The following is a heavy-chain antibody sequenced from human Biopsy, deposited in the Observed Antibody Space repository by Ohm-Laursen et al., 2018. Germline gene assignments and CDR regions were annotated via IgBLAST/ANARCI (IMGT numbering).Heavy chain of an antibody. J-gene: IGHJ5*02. CDR3: ARPSGGVSTIGFDP. CDR2: INPHTGVT. V-gene: IGHV1-2*05. CDR1: GYDFLDFH. Sequence: ASVKVSCKPSGYDFLDFHIHWVRQVPGQGLEWIGHINPHTGVTKHAQKFLDRITMTGDTSISTAYMDLSRLTSADTGIYYCARPSGGVSTIGFDPWGQGTLVIVSS. D-gene: IGHD5/OR15-5a*01.